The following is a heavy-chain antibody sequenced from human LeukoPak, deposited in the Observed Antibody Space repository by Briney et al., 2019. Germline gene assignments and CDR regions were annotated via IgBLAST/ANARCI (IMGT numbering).Heavy chain of an antibody. CDR3: ARGPRNDP. Sequence: ASVKVSCKTSGYPFATWEINWVRQAAGQGLEWMGWVHPNSGNTAYAQKFQGRVTMTRDTSISTAYMELSGLRFDDTAVYFCARGPRNDPWGQGTLVTVSS. V-gene: IGHV1-8*01. D-gene: IGHD1-14*01. CDR1: GYPFATWE. J-gene: IGHJ5*02. CDR2: VHPNSGNT.